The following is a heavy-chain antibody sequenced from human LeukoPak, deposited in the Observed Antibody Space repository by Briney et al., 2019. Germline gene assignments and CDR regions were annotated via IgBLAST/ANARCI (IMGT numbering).Heavy chain of an antibody. Sequence: ASVKVSCKASGYTFTGYYMHWVRQAPGQGLEWMGRINPNSGGTNYAQKFRGRVTMTRDTSISTAYMELSRLRSDDTAVYYCARVIIVGATSFDYWGQGTLVTVSS. V-gene: IGHV1-2*06. J-gene: IGHJ4*02. CDR1: GYTFTGYY. D-gene: IGHD1-26*01. CDR2: INPNSGGT. CDR3: ARVIIVGATSFDY.